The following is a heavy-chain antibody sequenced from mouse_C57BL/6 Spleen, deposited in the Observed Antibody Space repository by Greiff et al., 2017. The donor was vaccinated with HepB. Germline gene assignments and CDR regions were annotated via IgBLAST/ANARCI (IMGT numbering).Heavy chain of an antibody. D-gene: IGHD2-4*01. CDR3: ARGGGLHRWYFDV. Sequence: VQLQQPGAELVMPGASVKLSCKASGYTFTSYWMHWVKQRPGQGLEWIGEIDPSDSNTNYNKKFKGKSTLTVDKSSSTAYMELSSLTSEDSAVYYVARGGGLHRWYFDVWGTGTTVTVSS. J-gene: IGHJ1*03. CDR1: GYTFTSYW. V-gene: IGHV1-69*01. CDR2: IDPSDSNT.